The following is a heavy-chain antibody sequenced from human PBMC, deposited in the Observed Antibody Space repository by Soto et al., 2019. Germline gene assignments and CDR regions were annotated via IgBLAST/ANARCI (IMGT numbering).Heavy chain of an antibody. J-gene: IGHJ4*02. Sequence: QVHLVQSGTEVKKPGSSVKVSCKASGDTFNNYAISWVRQAPGQGLQWMGGIIPIYDSPSYAQGSYNRVTITADRSMNTPHLELNGLTSEDTAVYYCAASTFLSGVSGYFHRDFWGQGTLVTVSS. CDR3: AASTFLSGVSGYFHRDF. CDR2: IIPIYDSP. V-gene: IGHV1-69*06. CDR1: GDTFNNYA. D-gene: IGHD3-3*01.